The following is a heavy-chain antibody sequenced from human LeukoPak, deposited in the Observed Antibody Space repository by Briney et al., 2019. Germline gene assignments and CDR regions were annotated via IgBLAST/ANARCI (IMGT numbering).Heavy chain of an antibody. CDR3: AREVAYGSGSYYHWFDP. Sequence: ASVKVSCKASGYTFTSYYMHWVRQAPGQGLEWMGWINPNSGGTNYAQKLQSRVTMTTDTSTSTAYMELRSLRSDDTAVYYCAREVAYGSGSYYHWFDPWGQGTLVTVSS. V-gene: IGHV1-2*02. CDR1: GYTFTSYY. CDR2: INPNSGGT. J-gene: IGHJ5*02. D-gene: IGHD3-10*01.